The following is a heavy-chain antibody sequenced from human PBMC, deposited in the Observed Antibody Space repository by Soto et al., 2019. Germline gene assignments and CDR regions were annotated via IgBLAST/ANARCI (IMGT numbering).Heavy chain of an antibody. D-gene: IGHD4-17*01. V-gene: IGHV4-4*07. Sequence: PSCTLSFTCTVSGDSVSKYDWNWIRQPAGKGLEWIGRIHSTRSPNYNPSLKSRVTMSVDTSKNQFSLKLNLTSVTAADTAVYYCARSPDYGDYANLDTWGQGTLVTVSS. J-gene: IGHJ5*02. CDR2: IHSTRSP. CDR1: GDSVSKYD. CDR3: ARSPDYGDYANLDT.